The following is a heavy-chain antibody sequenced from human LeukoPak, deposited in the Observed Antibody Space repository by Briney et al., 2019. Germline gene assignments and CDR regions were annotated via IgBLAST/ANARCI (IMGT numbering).Heavy chain of an antibody. Sequence: GGSLRLSCAASGFTVSSNYMSWVRQAPGKGLEWVSVIYGGGSTYYADSVKGRFTISRDNSKNTLYLQMNSLRAEDTAVYYCARAQGIYYYYYYMDVWGKGTTVTVSS. CDR1: GFTVSSNY. CDR3: ARAQGIYYYYYYMDV. V-gene: IGHV3-53*01. CDR2: IYGGGST. J-gene: IGHJ6*03. D-gene: IGHD3-10*01.